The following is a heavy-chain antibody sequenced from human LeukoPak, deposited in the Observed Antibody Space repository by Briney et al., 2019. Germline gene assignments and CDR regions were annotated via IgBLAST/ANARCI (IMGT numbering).Heavy chain of an antibody. V-gene: IGHV3-21*01. CDR3: ARVASTIFGVVTPLMDV. Sequence: GGSLRLSCAASGFTFSSYSMNWVRQAPGKGLEWVSSISSSSSYIYYADSVKGRFTISRDNAKNSLYLQMSSLRAEDTAVYYCARVASTIFGVVTPLMDVWGQGTTVTVSS. CDR2: ISSSSSYI. D-gene: IGHD3-3*01. CDR1: GFTFSSYS. J-gene: IGHJ6*02.